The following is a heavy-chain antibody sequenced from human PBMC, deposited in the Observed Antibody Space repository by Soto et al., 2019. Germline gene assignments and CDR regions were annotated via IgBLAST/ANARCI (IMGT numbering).Heavy chain of an antibody. J-gene: IGHJ5*02. CDR1: GDSIRNNNYY. D-gene: IGHD5-18*01. Sequence: LSLTCTVSGDSIRNNNYYWGWIRQPPGKGLECIGSIYYSGSTYDNPSLKSRVTISVDTSKNQFSLKLSSVTAADTAVYYCARLTASPNNWFDPWGQGTLVTVSS. CDR2: IYYSGST. V-gene: IGHV4-39*01. CDR3: ARLTASPNNWFDP.